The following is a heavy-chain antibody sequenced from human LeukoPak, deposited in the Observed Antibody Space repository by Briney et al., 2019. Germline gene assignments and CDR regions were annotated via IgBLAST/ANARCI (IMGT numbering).Heavy chain of an antibody. CDR1: GGSFGGYY. CDR2: IYYSGST. J-gene: IGHJ4*02. CDR3: ASSIVGATTAITLFDY. D-gene: IGHD1-26*01. Sequence: SETLSLTCAVYGGSFGGYYWSWIRQPPGKGLEWIGYIYYSGSTYYNPSLKSRVTISVDTSKNQFSLKLSSVTAADTAVYYCASSIVGATTAITLFDYWGQGTLVTVSS. V-gene: IGHV4-30-4*08.